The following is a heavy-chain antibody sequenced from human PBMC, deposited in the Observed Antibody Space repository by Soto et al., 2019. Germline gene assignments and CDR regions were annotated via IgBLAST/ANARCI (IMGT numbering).Heavy chain of an antibody. Sequence: QVQLVESGGGVVQPGRSLRLSCAASGFTFGSYGMHWVRQTATKGLEWVAGVSYDGSNKYYADSVKGRFTISRDNSKNTLYLQMHSLRTDDTAVYYCAKDVRDLRNDYFLDYWGQGTLVTVSS. D-gene: IGHD3-16*01. J-gene: IGHJ4*02. CDR1: GFTFGSYG. CDR2: VSYDGSNK. CDR3: AKDVRDLRNDYFLDY. V-gene: IGHV3-30*18.